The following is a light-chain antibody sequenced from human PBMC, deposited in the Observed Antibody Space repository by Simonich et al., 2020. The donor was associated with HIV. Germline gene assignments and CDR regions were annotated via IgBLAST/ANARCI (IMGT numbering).Light chain of an antibody. CDR3: QQYNSYTWT. CDR2: NSS. J-gene: IGKJ1*01. V-gene: IGKV1-5*03. Sequence: DIQMTQSPSTLSASVGDRVTITCRASQSISNWLAWYQQQPGKAPKLLIYNSSSLKSGVPSRFSGSGSVTEFTLTISSLQPDDFATYFCQQYNSYTWTFGQGTKVDIK. CDR1: QSISNW.